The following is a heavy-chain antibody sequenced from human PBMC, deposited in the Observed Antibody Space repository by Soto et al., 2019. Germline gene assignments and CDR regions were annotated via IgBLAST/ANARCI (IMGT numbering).Heavy chain of an antibody. J-gene: IGHJ4*02. CDR1: GFKFSNYA. CDR2: VSGSGGNT. CDR3: AKLNLFVSAAAGRGPFDY. V-gene: IGHV3-23*01. Sequence: PGGSLRLSCAASGFKFSNYAMSWVRQAPGKGLEWVSAVSGSGGNTYYADSVQGRFTISRDNSKNMLNLQMNSLRAEDTAVYYCAKLNLFVSAAAGRGPFDYWGQGTLVTVSS. D-gene: IGHD6-13*01.